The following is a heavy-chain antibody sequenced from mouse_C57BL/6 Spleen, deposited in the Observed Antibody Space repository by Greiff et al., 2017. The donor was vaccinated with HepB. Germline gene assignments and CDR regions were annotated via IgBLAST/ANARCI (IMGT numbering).Heavy chain of an antibody. J-gene: IGHJ2*01. CDR3: ASPYYSNYDGYYFDY. V-gene: IGHV1-75*01. Sequence: QVQLQQSGPELVKPGASVKISCKASGYTFTDYYINWVKQRPGQGLEWIGWIFPGSGSTYYNEKFKGKATLTVDKSSSTAYMLLSSLTSEDSAVYFCASPYYSNYDGYYFDYWGQGTTLTVSS. D-gene: IGHD2-5*01. CDR2: IFPGSGST. CDR1: GYTFTDYY.